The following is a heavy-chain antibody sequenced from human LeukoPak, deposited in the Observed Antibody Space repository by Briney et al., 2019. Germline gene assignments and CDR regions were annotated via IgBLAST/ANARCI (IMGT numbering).Heavy chain of an antibody. J-gene: IGHJ6*04. CDR3: ARGLYYYGSGSYYYYYGMDV. CDR1: GGTFSSCA. V-gene: IGHV1-69*13. CDR2: IIPLFCTA. D-gene: IGHD3-10*01. Sequence: SEKLPYNASGGTFSSCAIIWVRQAPGQGREWMGGIIPLFCTANYAQKFQGRVTITAEESTSTGYMELSSLRSEDTAVYYCARGLYYYGSGSYYYYYGMDVWGKGTTVTVSS.